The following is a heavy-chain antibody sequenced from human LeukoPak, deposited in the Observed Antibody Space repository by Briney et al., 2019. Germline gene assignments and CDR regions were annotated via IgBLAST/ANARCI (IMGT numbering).Heavy chain of an antibody. V-gene: IGHV1-18*01. CDR1: GYTFTSYG. CDR2: ISAYNGNT. Sequence: ASVKVSCKASGYTFTSYGISWVRQAPGQGLEWMGWISAYNGNTNYAQKLQGRVTMTTDTSTSTAYMELRSLRSDDTAAYYCARANYDSSGYYFDYWGQGTLVTVSS. J-gene: IGHJ4*02. D-gene: IGHD3-22*01. CDR3: ARANYDSSGYYFDY.